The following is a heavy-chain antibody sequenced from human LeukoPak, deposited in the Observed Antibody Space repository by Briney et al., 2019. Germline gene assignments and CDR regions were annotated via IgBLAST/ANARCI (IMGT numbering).Heavy chain of an antibody. CDR1: GFTFSSYG. CDR3: AKGERGYCSSTTCYAVD. V-gene: IGHV3-30*02. CDR2: IRFDGSNK. Sequence: GGSLRLSCAASGFTFSSYGMHWVRQAPGKGLEWVSFIRFDGSNKFHADSVKGRFTISRDNSKNTLYLQMNSLRVEDTAVYYCAKGERGYCSSTTCYAVDWGQGTLVTVSS. D-gene: IGHD2-2*01. J-gene: IGHJ4*02.